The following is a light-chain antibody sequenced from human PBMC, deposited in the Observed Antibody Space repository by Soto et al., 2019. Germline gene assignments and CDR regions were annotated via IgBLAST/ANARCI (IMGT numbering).Light chain of an antibody. J-gene: IGKJ1*01. CDR3: QQSYSTPRT. V-gene: IGKV1-39*01. Sequence: DIQMTQSPSTLSGSLEDRVTITCRASQNISSWLACYQQKPGKVPKLLIYAASSLQSGVPSRFSGSGSGTDFTLTISSLQPEDFATYYCQQSYSTPRTFGQGTKVDIK. CDR2: AAS. CDR1: QNISSW.